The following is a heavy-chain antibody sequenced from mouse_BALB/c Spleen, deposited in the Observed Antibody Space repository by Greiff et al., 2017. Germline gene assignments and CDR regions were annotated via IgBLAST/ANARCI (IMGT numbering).Heavy chain of an antibody. CDR2: IDPANGNT. D-gene: IGHD1-1*01. CDR1: GFNIKDTF. Sequence: VQLQQSGAELVKPGASVKLSCTASGFNIKDTFMHWVKQRPEQGLEWIGRIDPANGNTKYDPKFQGKATITADTSSNTAYLQLSSLTSEDTAVYYCAPYYYGSSPRFAYWGQGTLVTVSA. V-gene: IGHV14-3*02. J-gene: IGHJ3*01. CDR3: APYYYGSSPRFAY.